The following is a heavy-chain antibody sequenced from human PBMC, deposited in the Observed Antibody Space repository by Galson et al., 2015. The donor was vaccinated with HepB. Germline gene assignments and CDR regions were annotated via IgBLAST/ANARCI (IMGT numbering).Heavy chain of an antibody. D-gene: IGHD2-2*01. CDR2: IRQDGSGE. J-gene: IGHJ4*02. CDR3: VRAYAGAFDY. V-gene: IGHV3-7*03. Sequence: MSWVRQAPGKGPEWVATIRQDGSGEDYVDSVKGRFTISRDNAKDSLYLQMNSLRVEDTAVYYCVRAYAGAFDYWGQGTLVTVSS.